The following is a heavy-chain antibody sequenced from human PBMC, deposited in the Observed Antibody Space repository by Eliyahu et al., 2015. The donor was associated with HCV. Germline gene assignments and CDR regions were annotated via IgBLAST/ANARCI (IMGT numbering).Heavy chain of an antibody. CDR2: FTTYNGNA. V-gene: IGHV1-18*01. Sequence: AHLVQSGPEVKEPGASVKVSCKTSGYVFTTFGVSWVRQAPGQGLEWMGWFTTYNGNANYAQRFQDRVTMTTDTSSNTAYMELRSLRSDDTAIYYCARVIYGDDMDYWGQGTLVTVSS. D-gene: IGHD4-17*01. CDR3: ARVIYGDDMDY. J-gene: IGHJ4*02. CDR1: GYVFTTFG.